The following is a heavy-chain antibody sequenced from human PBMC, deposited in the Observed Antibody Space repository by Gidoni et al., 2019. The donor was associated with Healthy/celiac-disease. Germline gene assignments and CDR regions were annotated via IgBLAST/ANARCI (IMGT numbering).Heavy chain of an antibody. CDR1: GGAISTYY. CDR2: IYYSVST. J-gene: IGHJ4*02. Sequence: QVQLQESGPGLVKPSETLSLTCTVSGGAISTYYWSWIRQPPGKGLKWIRYIYYSVSTNYNPSLKSRVTISVDTSKNQFSLKLSSVTAADTTVYYCASSVVTPEWYYFDYWGQGTLVTVSS. CDR3: ASSVVTPEWYYFDY. V-gene: IGHV4-59*01. D-gene: IGHD3-3*01.